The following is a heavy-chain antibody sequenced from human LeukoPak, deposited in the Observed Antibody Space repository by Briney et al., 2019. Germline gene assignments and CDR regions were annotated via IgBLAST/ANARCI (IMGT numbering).Heavy chain of an antibody. V-gene: IGHV3-23*01. CDR3: AKEIMTTVTRTASFDY. J-gene: IGHJ4*02. Sequence: GGSLRLSCAASGFTFSSYAMSWVRQAPGKGLEWVSTISDSGGSTYYADSVKGRFTISRDNSKNTLYLQMNSLRAEDTAVYYCAKEIMTTVTRTASFDYWGQGTLVTVSS. CDR1: GFTFSSYA. CDR2: ISDSGGST. D-gene: IGHD4-17*01.